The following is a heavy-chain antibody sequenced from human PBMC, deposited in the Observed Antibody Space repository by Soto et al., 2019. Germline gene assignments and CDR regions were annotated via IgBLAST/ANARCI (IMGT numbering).Heavy chain of an antibody. CDR2: IIPIFGTA. J-gene: IGHJ6*02. D-gene: IGHD4-17*01. CDR1: VGTFSSYA. Sequence: QVQLVQSGAEVKKPGSSVKVSCKASVGTFSSYAISWVRQAPGQGLEWMGGIIPIFGTANYAQKFQGRVTITADESTSTAYMELSSLRSEDTAVYYCARTTVTTPPYYYYGMDVWGQGTTVTVSS. V-gene: IGHV1-69*12. CDR3: ARTTVTTPPYYYYGMDV.